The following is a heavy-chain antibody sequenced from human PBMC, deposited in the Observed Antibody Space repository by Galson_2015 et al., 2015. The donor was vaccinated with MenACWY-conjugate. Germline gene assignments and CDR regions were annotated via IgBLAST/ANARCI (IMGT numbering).Heavy chain of an antibody. Sequence: SLRLSCAASGFTFSHYGMHWVRQAPGKGLEWVKAISYDGNNKYYADSVKGRFTISRDNSKNTVSLQMNGLTTEDTAVYFCARVLSSGWTRQFDYWGQGTLVAVSS. CDR3: ARVLSSGWTRQFDY. CDR2: ISYDGNNK. V-gene: IGHV3-30*03. CDR1: GFTFSHYG. D-gene: IGHD6-19*01. J-gene: IGHJ4*02.